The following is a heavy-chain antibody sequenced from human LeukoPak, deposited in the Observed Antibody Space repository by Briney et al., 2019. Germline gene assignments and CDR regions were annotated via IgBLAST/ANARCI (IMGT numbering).Heavy chain of an antibody. D-gene: IGHD3-10*01. V-gene: IGHV3-66*01. J-gene: IGHJ5*02. Sequence: GGAPRLSCAASWFTVSSNYMSWVRPAPREGLGWGSTIYSGGSTYYADSVRDRFTISRDNSKNTVYLQMNSLRAEDTAVYHCAREYYYASGTYWNWFDPWGQGTLVTVSS. CDR1: WFTVSSNY. CDR2: IYSGGST. CDR3: AREYYYASGTYWNWFDP.